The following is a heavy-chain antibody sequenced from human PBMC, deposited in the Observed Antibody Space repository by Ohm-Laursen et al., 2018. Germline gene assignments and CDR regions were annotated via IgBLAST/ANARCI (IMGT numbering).Heavy chain of an antibody. V-gene: IGHV3-30*03. Sequence: SLRLSCAASGFTFSSYGMHWVRQAPGKGLEWVAVISYDGSNKYYADSVKGRFTISRDNSKNTLYLQMNSLRAEDTAVYYCAWCEGYGDYYGMDVWGQGTTVTVSS. CDR1: GFTFSSYG. CDR2: ISYDGSNK. J-gene: IGHJ6*02. CDR3: AWCEGYGDYYGMDV. D-gene: IGHD3-10*01.